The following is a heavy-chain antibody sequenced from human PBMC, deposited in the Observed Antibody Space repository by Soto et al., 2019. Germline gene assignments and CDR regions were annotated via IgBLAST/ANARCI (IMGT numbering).Heavy chain of an antibody. D-gene: IGHD2-2*01. Sequence: EVHLLESGGGLVQPGGSLRLSCVASGFTFSSSAMSWVRQAPGKGLEWVSYISSAGDSSYYADSVKSRFTISRDNAKNSLYLQMNSLRVEDTAVYYCARVYCSTTTCHVQAFDSWGQGTLVTVSS. CDR1: GFTFSSSA. CDR3: ARVYCSTTTCHVQAFDS. CDR2: ISSAGDSS. V-gene: IGHV3-48*03. J-gene: IGHJ4*02.